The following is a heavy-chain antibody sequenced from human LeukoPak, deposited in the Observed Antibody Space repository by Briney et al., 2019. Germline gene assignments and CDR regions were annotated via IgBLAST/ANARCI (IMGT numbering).Heavy chain of an antibody. J-gene: IGHJ4*02. Sequence: GGSLRLSCAGSGFTFSSQWMSWVRQAPGKGLEWVANINQDGSQKYYVDSVKGRSTTSRDNAKHSLYLQMTSLRAEDTAVYSCAGAAYWGQGTLVTVSS. V-gene: IGHV3-7*04. CDR2: INQDGSQK. CDR3: AGAAY. CDR1: GFTFSSQW.